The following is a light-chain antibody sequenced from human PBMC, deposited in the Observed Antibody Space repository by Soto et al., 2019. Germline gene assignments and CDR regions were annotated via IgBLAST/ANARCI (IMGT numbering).Light chain of an antibody. Sequence: QSALTQPTSVSGSPGQSIAIPCTGNGNDIGAYDYVSWYQQHPGKAPRLLIHGVRNRPPGISSRFSGFKSGLTASLTISGLQAEDEADYYCSSFTTGRLYVFGPGTKVTVL. CDR2: GVR. V-gene: IGLV2-14*01. J-gene: IGLJ1*01. CDR1: GNDIGAYDY. CDR3: SSFTTGRLYV.